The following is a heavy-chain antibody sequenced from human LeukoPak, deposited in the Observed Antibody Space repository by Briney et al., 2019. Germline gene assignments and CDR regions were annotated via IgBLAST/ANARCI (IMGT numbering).Heavy chain of an antibody. CDR1: GFTFGDYP. CDR2: IRSIGYGGTI. J-gene: IGHJ5*02. Sequence: PGRSLRLSCTASGFTFGDYPMTWVRQAPGKELEWIGCIRSIGYGGTIEYAASVKSRFTISRDESKSIAYLQMNSLKAEDTAVYYCTRGLHHYDSIGYYAWGKGTLVTVSS. D-gene: IGHD3-22*01. V-gene: IGHV3-49*04. CDR3: TRGLHHYDSIGYYA.